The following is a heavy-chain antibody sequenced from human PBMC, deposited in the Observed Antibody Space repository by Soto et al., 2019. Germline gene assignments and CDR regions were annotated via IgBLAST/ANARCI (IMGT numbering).Heavy chain of an antibody. V-gene: IGHV1-18*01. D-gene: IGHD4-4*01. J-gene: IGHJ6*03. CDR3: AGHCNYYYYMDV. CDR2: ISAYNGNT. CDR1: GYTFTSYG. Sequence: ASVKVSCKASGYTFTSYGISWVLQAPGQGLEWMGWISAYNGNTNYAQKLQGRVTMTTDTSTSTAYMELRSLRSDDTAVYYCAGHCNYYYYMDVWGKGTTVTVSS.